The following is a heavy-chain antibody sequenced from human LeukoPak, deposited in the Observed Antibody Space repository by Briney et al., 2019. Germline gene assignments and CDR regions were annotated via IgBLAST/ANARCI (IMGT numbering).Heavy chain of an antibody. Sequence: GGSLRLSCAASGFTFSSYAMSWVRQAPGKGLEWVSAISGSGGSTYYADSVKGRFSISRDNSKNTQYLQMNSLRAEDTAVYYCARAYSGYDHAFDIWGQGTMVTVSS. CDR1: GFTFSSYA. CDR2: ISGSGGST. V-gene: IGHV3-23*01. CDR3: ARAYSGYDHAFDI. J-gene: IGHJ3*02. D-gene: IGHD5-12*01.